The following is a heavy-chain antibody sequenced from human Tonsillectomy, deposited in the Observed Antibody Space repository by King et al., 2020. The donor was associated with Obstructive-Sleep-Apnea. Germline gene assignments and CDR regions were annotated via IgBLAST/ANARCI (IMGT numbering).Heavy chain of an antibody. V-gene: IGHV4-39*07. CDR2: IHYSGST. CDR3: AREGVTNYPFDY. D-gene: IGHD5-24*01. Sequence: MQLQESGPGLVKPSETLSLTCTVSGGSISSSTYYWGWIRQPPGKGLEWIGSIHYSGSTYYNPSLQSRVIISLDTSKNQFSLKLSSVTAADTAVYYCAREGVTNYPFDYWGQGTLVTVSS. CDR1: GGSISSSTYY. J-gene: IGHJ4*02.